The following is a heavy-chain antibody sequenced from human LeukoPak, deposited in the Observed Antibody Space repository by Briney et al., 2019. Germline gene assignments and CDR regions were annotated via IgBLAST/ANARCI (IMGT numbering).Heavy chain of an antibody. J-gene: IGHJ4*02. V-gene: IGHV1-69*13. Sequence: GASVKVSCKASGGTFSSYAISWVRQAPGQGLEWMGGIIPIFGTANYAQKFQGRVTITADESTSTAYTELRSLRSDDTAVYYCARDARSTTFTDFDYWGQGTLVTVSS. CDR1: GGTFSSYA. CDR2: IIPIFGTA. CDR3: ARDARSTTFTDFDY. D-gene: IGHD2/OR15-2a*01.